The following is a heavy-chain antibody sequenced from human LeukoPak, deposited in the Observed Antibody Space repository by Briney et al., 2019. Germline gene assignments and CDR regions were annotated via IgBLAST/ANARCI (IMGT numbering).Heavy chain of an antibody. J-gene: IGHJ4*02. CDR2: IDPNTGGT. CDR1: GYTFTNYY. V-gene: IGHV1-2*06. D-gene: IGHD1-26*01. Sequence: ASVKVSCKTSGYTFTNYYIHWVRQAPGQGLEWMGRIDPNTGGTKSAKNFQGRVTMTRDTSISTAYMALSGLRSDDKAVYYCASLYDIVGTTVDYWGQGTLVTVSS. CDR3: ASLYDIVGTTVDY.